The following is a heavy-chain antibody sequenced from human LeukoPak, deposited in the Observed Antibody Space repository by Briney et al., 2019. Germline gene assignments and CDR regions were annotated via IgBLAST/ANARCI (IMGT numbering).Heavy chain of an antibody. CDR1: ARTFSSYA. Sequence: SVKVSCKDSARTFSSYAFRWVRHAPGQGLEWMGRIIPILGIANYAQKFQGRVTITAAKSTSTAYMELSGLRSEDTVVYYCASGGSIWRGVYYFESCGEGDLVTVSS. D-gene: IGHD3-16*01. J-gene: IGHJ4*02. V-gene: IGHV1-69*04. CDR3: ASGGSIWRGVYYFES. CDR2: IIPILGIA.